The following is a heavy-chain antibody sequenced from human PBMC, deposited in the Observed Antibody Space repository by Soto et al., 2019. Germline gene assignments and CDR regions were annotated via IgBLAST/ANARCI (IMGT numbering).Heavy chain of an antibody. J-gene: IGHJ6*02. Sequence: QVQHVQSGAEVKKPGDSVKVSCKASGYSFTGHYMHWVRRAPGQGLEWMGWVNLNTGGTDYAQEFQGRVTMTTATSIRTVYLEVTRLKFDDTAIYYCARDPSSFLGRVYGMDVWGQGTAVTGSS. V-gene: IGHV1-2*02. CDR2: VNLNTGGT. CDR1: GYSFTGHY. CDR3: ARDPSSFLGRVYGMDV.